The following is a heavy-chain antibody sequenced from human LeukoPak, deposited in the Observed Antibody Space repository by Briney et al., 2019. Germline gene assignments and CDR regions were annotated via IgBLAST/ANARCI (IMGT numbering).Heavy chain of an antibody. D-gene: IGHD3-3*01. J-gene: IGHJ4*02. V-gene: IGHV4-59*01. CDR2: IYYSGST. Sequence: SETLSLTCTVSGGSISSYYWSWIRQPPGKGLEWIGYIYYSGSTNYSPSLKSRVTISVDTSKNQFSLKLSSVTAADTAVYYCAREIPNWTYDFWSGYPPGYFDYWGQGTLVTVSS. CDR3: AREIPNWTYDFWSGYPPGYFDY. CDR1: GGSISSYY.